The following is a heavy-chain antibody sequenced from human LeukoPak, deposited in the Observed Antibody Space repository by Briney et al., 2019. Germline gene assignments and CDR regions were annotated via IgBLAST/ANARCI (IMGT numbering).Heavy chain of an antibody. D-gene: IGHD3-16*01. J-gene: IGHJ5*01. Sequence: SETLSLTCTVSGGSFSNYYCNWIRQPPGKGLEWIGCISYSGSTNYNPSLKSRVTISVDTSKHQFSLKLSSMTAADTAVYYCARGLNWFDYWGQGTLVTVSS. V-gene: IGHV4-59*13. CDR3: ARGLNWFDY. CDR2: ISYSGST. CDR1: GGSFSNYY.